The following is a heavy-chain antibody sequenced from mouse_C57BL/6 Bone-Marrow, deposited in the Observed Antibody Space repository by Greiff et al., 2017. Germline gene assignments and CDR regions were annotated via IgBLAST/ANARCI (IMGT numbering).Heavy chain of an antibody. CDR1: GYTFTSYG. CDR3: AVRGWLHHYAMDY. V-gene: IGHV1-81*01. J-gene: IGHJ4*01. CDR2: IYPRSGNT. D-gene: IGHD2-3*01. Sequence: QVQLQQSGAELARPGASVKLSCKASGYTFTSYGISWVKQRTGQGLEWIGEIYPRSGNTYYNEKFKGKATLTADKYASTAYMELRSLTSEDSAVYFCAVRGWLHHYAMDYWGQGTSVTVSS.